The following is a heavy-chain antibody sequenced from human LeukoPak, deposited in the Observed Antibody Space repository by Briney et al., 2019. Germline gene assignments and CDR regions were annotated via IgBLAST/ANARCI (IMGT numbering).Heavy chain of an antibody. V-gene: IGHV4-34*01. CDR1: GGSFSGYY. D-gene: IGHD3-10*01. Sequence: SETLSLTCAVYGGSFSGYYWSWIRQPPGKGLEWLGSIYYTGNTYYNASLKSRVTISIDTSKNQFSLKLSSVTAADTAVYYCARLSITMVRGVIITHWFDPWGQGTLVTVSS. CDR3: ARLSITMVRGVIITHWFDP. CDR2: IYYTGNT. J-gene: IGHJ5*02.